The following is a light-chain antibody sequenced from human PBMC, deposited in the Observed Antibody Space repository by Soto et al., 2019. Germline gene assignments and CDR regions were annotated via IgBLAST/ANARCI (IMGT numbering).Light chain of an antibody. CDR1: STNIGAGYV. CDR2: GNT. V-gene: IGLV1-40*01. Sequence: QSVLTQPPSRSVAPGQRVSMCWAGSSTNIGAGYVVHWYQQRPGTAPKHLIVGNTIRPSGAPDRFSASTSGTAASLAITGLQAEDEGDYFFQSYDSTLRARYVFGTGTNSPS. J-gene: IGLJ1*01. CDR3: QSYDSTLRARYV.